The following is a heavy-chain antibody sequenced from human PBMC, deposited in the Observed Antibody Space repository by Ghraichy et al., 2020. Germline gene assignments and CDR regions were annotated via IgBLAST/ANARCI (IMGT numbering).Heavy chain of an antibody. CDR2: IYNSVST. CDR3: ARNKTGSLSGWFDP. D-gene: IGHD6-6*01. J-gene: IGHJ5*02. Sequence: ESLNISCTVSGGSISSHSDYWGWLRQPPGKGLEWIGSIYNSVSTHYNPSLRSRVTISIDTSKDQFSLRLTSVTAADTAVYYCARNKTGSLSGWFDPWGQGSLVIVSS. CDR1: GGSISSHSDY. V-gene: IGHV4-39*01.